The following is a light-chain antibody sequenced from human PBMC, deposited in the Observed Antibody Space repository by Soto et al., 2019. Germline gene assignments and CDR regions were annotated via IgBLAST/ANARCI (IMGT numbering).Light chain of an antibody. CDR2: AAS. CDR3: LQDYNYPWT. J-gene: IGKJ1*01. Sequence: AIQMNQSTSSLSASVGDRVTITCRASQGIRNDLGWYQQKPGKAPKLLIYAASSLQSGVPSRFSGSGSGTDFTLTISSLQPEDFATYYCLQDYNYPWTFGQGTKVDIK. V-gene: IGKV1-6*01. CDR1: QGIRND.